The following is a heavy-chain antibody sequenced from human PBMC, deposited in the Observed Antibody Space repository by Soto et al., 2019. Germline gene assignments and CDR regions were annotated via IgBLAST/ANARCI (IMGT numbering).Heavy chain of an antibody. D-gene: IGHD2-21*01. CDR1: GFTFSNYL. CDR3: ASARHIGP. V-gene: IGHV3-7*01. J-gene: IGHJ5*02. Sequence: PGGSLRLSCAASGFTFSNYLMSWVRQAPGKGLEWVANIKQDGSDSNYADSVKGRFTISRDNAENSLYLQMTSLRAEDTAVYYCASARHIGPWGQGTLVTVSS. CDR2: IKQDGSDS.